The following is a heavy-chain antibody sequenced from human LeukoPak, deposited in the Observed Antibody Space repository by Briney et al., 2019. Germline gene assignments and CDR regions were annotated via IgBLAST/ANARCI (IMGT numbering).Heavy chain of an antibody. CDR1: GYTFTSYG. D-gene: IGHD2-15*01. CDR3: ARNKCSGGSCYSRWFDP. Sequence: ASVKVSCKASGYTFTSYGISWVRQAPGQGLEWMGWISAYNGNTNYAQKLQGRVTMTTDTSTSTAYMELRCLRSDDTAVYYCARNKCSGGSCYSRWFDPWGQGTLVTVSS. J-gene: IGHJ5*02. CDR2: ISAYNGNT. V-gene: IGHV1-18*04.